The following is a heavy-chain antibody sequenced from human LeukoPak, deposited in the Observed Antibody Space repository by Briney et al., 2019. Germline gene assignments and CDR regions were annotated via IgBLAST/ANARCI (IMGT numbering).Heavy chain of an antibody. Sequence: PGGSLRLSCAASGFTFSSYGMHWVRQAPGKGLEWVAVIWYDGSNKYYGDSVKGRFTISRDNSKNTLYLQMNSLRAEDTAVYYCARGGQDYNDYFWYFDYWGQGTLVTVSS. J-gene: IGHJ4*02. CDR3: ARGGQDYNDYFWYFDY. D-gene: IGHD4-11*01. CDR2: IWYDGSNK. CDR1: GFTFSSYG. V-gene: IGHV3-33*01.